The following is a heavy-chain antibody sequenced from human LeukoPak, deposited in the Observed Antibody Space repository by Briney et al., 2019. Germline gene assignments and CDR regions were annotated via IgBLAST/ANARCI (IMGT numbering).Heavy chain of an antibody. J-gene: IGHJ4*02. Sequence: SETLSLTCAVYGGSFSDYYWTWIRQPPGKGLEWIGEINHSGSTNYNPSLKSRVTISVDTSKKQFFLRLSSVTAADTAVYYCARDFTSGWYGGHFDYWGQGTLVTVSS. V-gene: IGHV4-34*01. CDR1: GGSFSDYY. CDR2: INHSGST. CDR3: ARDFTSGWYGGHFDY. D-gene: IGHD6-19*01.